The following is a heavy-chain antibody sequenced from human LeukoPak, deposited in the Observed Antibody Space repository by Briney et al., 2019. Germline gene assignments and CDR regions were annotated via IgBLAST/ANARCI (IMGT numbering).Heavy chain of an antibody. D-gene: IGHD4-17*01. V-gene: IGHV4-34*01. J-gene: IGHJ4*02. Sequence: SETLSLTCAVSGVSFDDYYLAWVRQAPGKGLEWIGEINHSGYTNDSPSLKRRVTLSIDTSRKQFSLNLRSVTVADAGIYYCTRMTTGHDYWGQGTLVTVSS. CDR2: INHSGYT. CDR3: TRMTTGHDY. CDR1: GVSFDDYY.